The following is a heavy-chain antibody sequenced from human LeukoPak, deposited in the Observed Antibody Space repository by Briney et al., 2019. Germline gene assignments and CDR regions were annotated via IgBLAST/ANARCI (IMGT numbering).Heavy chain of an antibody. CDR2: IYSGGST. J-gene: IGHJ5*02. CDR1: GFTVSSNY. CDR3: ARGGCSGGSCYWFDP. D-gene: IGHD2-15*01. V-gene: IGHV3-66*01. Sequence: PGGSLTLSCAASGFTVSSNYMSWVRQAPGKGLEWVSVIYSGGSTYYADSVKGRFTISRDNSKNTVYLQMNSLRAEDTAVYYCARGGCSGGSCYWFDPGGQGTLVTVSS.